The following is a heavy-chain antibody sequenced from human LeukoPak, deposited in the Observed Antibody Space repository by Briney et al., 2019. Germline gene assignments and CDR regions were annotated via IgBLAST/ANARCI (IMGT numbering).Heavy chain of an antibody. D-gene: IGHD2-2*01. V-gene: IGHV1-8*03. CDR1: GYTFTSYD. Sequence: ASVKVSCKASGYTFTSYDINWVRQATGQGLEWMGWMNPNSGNTGYAQKFQGRVTITRNTPISTAYMGRSSLRSEDTAVYYCARLNQLLNRVRYFDYWGQGTLVTVSS. CDR2: MNPNSGNT. J-gene: IGHJ4*02. CDR3: ARLNQLLNRVRYFDY.